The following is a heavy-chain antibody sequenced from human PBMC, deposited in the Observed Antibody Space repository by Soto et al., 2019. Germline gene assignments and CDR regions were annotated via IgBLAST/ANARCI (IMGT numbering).Heavy chain of an antibody. CDR2: IIPILGIA. J-gene: IGHJ6*03. CDR1: GGTFSSYT. D-gene: IGHD2-2*01. CDR3: AREVVFRNIVVVPAAIYYMDV. V-gene: IGHV1-69*04. Sequence: ASVKVSCKASGGTFSSYTISWVRQAPGQGLEWMGRIIPILGIANYAQKFQGRVTITADKSTSTAYMELSSLRSEDTAVYYCAREVVFRNIVVVPAAIYYMDVWGKGTTVTVSS.